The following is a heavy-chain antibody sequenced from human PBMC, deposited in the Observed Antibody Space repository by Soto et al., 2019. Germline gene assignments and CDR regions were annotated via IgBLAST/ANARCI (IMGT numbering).Heavy chain of an antibody. CDR1: GFTFSSYG. J-gene: IGHJ6*02. CDR2: ISYDGSNK. CDR3: AKDLAFTSSGYYYYYYGMDV. D-gene: IGHD3-3*01. Sequence: GGSLRLSCAASGFTFSSYGMHWVRQAPGKGLEWVAVISYDGSNKYYADSVKGRFTISRDNSKNTLYLQMNSLRAEDTAVYYCAKDLAFTSSGYYYYYYGMDVWGQGTTVTVSS. V-gene: IGHV3-30*18.